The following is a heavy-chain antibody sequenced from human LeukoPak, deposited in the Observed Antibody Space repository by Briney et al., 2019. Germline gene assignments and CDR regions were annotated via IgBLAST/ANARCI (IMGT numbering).Heavy chain of an antibody. V-gene: IGHV3-30*04. J-gene: IGHJ4*02. CDR2: ISYDGSNK. Sequence: GGSLRLCCAASGFTFSSYAMHWVRQAPGKGLEWVAVISYDGSNKYYADSVKGRFTISRDNSKNTLYLQMNSLRAEDTAVYYCASLMHWGQGTLVTVSS. D-gene: IGHD2-8*01. CDR3: ASLMH. CDR1: GFTFSSYA.